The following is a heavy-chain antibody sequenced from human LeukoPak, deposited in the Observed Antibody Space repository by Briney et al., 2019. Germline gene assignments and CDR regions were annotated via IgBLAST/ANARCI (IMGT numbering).Heavy chain of an antibody. CDR1: GGSISDSSYY. V-gene: IGHV4-39*07. D-gene: IGHD2-8*01. CDR2: IYYSGNT. Sequence: SETLSLTCTVSGGSISDSSYYWGWIRQSPGKGLEWLGSIYYSGNTYYNPSLKSRVTISVDTSKNQFSLRLSSVTAADAAVYYCAGIPNCTNGVCSTNWFDPWGQGTVVTVSS. CDR3: AGIPNCTNGVCSTNWFDP. J-gene: IGHJ5*02.